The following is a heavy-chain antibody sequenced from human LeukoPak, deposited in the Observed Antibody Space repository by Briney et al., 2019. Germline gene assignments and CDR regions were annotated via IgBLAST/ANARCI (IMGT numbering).Heavy chain of an antibody. V-gene: IGHV3-7*01. CDR1: GFTFSSYW. Sequence: GGSLRLSCAASGFTFSSYWMSWVRQAPGKGLEWVANIKQDGSEKYYVDSVKGRFTISRDNAKNSLYLQMNSLRAEDTAVYYCAREGASDFDSGYDFGYWGQGTLVTVSS. CDR3: AREGASDFDSGYDFGY. D-gene: IGHD5-12*01. CDR2: IKQDGSEK. J-gene: IGHJ4*02.